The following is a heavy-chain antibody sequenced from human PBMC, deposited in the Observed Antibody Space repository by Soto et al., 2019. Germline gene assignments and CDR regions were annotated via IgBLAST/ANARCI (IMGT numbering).Heavy chain of an antibody. V-gene: IGHV3-30*18. CDR2: ISYDGSNK. J-gene: IGHJ3*02. CDR1: GFTFSSYG. CDR3: AKPGGWFGEPVAFDI. D-gene: IGHD3-10*01. Sequence: QVQLVESGGGVVQPGRSLRLSCAASGFTFSSYGMHWVRQAPGKGLEWVAVISYDGSNKYYADSVKGRFTISRDNSKNTLYLQMNSLRAEDTAVYYCAKPGGWFGEPVAFDIWGQGTMVTVSS.